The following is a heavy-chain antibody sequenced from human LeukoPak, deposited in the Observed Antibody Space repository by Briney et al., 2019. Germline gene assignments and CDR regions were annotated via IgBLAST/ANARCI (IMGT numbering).Heavy chain of an antibody. CDR2: IYYSGST. CDR1: GGSISSSY. V-gene: IGHV4-59*01. Sequence: SETLSLTCTVSGGSISSSYWSWTRQPPGKGLEWIGYIYYSGSTNYNPSLKSRVTMSVDTSKNQFSLNLSSVTAADTAVYYCARGPYSSGYDYWGQGTVVSVS. J-gene: IGHJ4*02. CDR3: ARGPYSSGYDY. D-gene: IGHD6-25*01.